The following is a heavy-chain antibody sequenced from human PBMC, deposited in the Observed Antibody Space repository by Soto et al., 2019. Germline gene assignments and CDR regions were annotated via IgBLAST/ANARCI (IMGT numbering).Heavy chain of an antibody. J-gene: IGHJ6*02. CDR3: AKDFVLLWFGEFRSYGMDV. D-gene: IGHD3-10*01. CDR2: ISYDGSNK. Sequence: LRLSCAASGFTFSSYGMHWVRQAPGKGLEWVAVISYDGSNKYYADSVKGRFTISRDNSKNRLYLQMNSLRAEDTAVYYCAKDFVLLWFGEFRSYGMDVWGQGTTVTVSS. V-gene: IGHV3-30*18. CDR1: GFTFSSYG.